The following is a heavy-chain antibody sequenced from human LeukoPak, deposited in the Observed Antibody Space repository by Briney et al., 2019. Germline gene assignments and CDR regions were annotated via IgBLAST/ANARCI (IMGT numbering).Heavy chain of an antibody. CDR3: ARGISVAVAGIGDY. CDR1: GYTFTGYY. CDR2: INPNSGGT. Sequence: ASVKVSCKASGYTFTGYYMRWVRQAPGQGLEWMGWINPNSGGTNYAQKLQGRVTMTRDTSISTAYMELRRLRSDDTAVYYCARGISVAVAGIGDYWGQGTLVTVSS. J-gene: IGHJ4*02. D-gene: IGHD6-19*01. V-gene: IGHV1-2*02.